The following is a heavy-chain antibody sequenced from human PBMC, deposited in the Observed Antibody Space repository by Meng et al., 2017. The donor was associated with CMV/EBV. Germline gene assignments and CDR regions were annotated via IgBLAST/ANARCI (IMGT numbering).Heavy chain of an antibody. CDR3: ARVYDSSGYYYYFDY. J-gene: IGHJ4*02. Sequence: EVQLVESGGGLVKPGGSLRLSCAASGFTFSSYSMNWVRQAPGKGLEWVSSISSSSSYIYYADSVKGRFTISRDNAKNSLYLQMNNLRAEDTAVYYCARVYDSSGYYYYFDYWGQGTLVTVSS. V-gene: IGHV3-21*01. D-gene: IGHD3-22*01. CDR1: GFTFSSYS. CDR2: ISSSSSYI.